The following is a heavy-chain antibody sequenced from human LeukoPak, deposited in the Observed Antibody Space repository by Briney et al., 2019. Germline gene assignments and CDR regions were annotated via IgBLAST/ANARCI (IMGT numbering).Heavy chain of an antibody. V-gene: IGHV3-7*01. Sequence: GGSLRLSCAASGFTFSNYWMNWVRQAPGKGLEWVANIKQDGSEKYYVDSVKGRFTISRDNAKNSLYLQMNSLRAEDTAVYYCARALDSSSSRYQAFEYWGQGTLVTVSS. CDR1: GFTFSNYW. D-gene: IGHD2-2*01. J-gene: IGHJ4*02. CDR3: ARALDSSSSRYQAFEY. CDR2: IKQDGSEK.